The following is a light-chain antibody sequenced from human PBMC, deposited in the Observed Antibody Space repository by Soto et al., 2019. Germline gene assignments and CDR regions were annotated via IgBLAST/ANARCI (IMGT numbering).Light chain of an antibody. CDR3: QQSYSTPLT. V-gene: IGKV1-39*01. CDR1: QSISSS. CDR2: AAS. Sequence: DIQMTQSPSSLSASVGDRVTITCRASQSISSSLNWYLQKPGKAPNLLIYAASSLQSGVPSRFSGSGSGTDFTLTISSLQPEDFATYYCQQSYSTPLTFGGGTKV. J-gene: IGKJ4*01.